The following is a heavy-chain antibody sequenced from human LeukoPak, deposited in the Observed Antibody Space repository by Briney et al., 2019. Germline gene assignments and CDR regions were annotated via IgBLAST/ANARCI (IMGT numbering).Heavy chain of an antibody. D-gene: IGHD1-26*01. CDR3: ARGRGSGSYYYYYYGMDV. CDR2: INHSGST. Sequence: SETLPLTCAVYGGSFSGYYWSWIRQPLGKGLEWIGEINHSGSTNYNPSLKSRVTISVDTSKNQFSLKLSSVTAADTAVYYCARGRGSGSYYYYYYGMDVWGQGTTVTVSS. CDR1: GGSFSGYY. J-gene: IGHJ6*02. V-gene: IGHV4-34*01.